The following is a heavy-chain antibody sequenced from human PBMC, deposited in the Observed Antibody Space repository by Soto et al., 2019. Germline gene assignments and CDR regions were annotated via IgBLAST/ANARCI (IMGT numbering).Heavy chain of an antibody. CDR2: IYYSGST. Sequence: SETLSLTCTVSGGSINSYYWSWIRQPPGKGLEWIGYIYYSGSTNYNPSLKSRVTISVDTSKNQFSLKLSSVTAADTAVYYCAMVRESYYYYYGMDVWGQGTTVTVSS. D-gene: IGHD3-10*01. V-gene: IGHV4-59*01. CDR3: AMVRESYYYYYGMDV. J-gene: IGHJ6*02. CDR1: GGSINSYY.